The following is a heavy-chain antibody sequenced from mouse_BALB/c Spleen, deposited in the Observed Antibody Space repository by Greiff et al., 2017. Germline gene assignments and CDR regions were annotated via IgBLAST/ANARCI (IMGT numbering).Heavy chain of an antibody. CDR3: ARGGWLLPMDY. CDR1: GYSITSDYA. CDR2: ISYSGST. D-gene: IGHD2-3*01. V-gene: IGHV3-2*02. Sequence: EVQLVESGPGLVKPSQSLSLTCTVTGYSITSDYAWNWIRQFPGNKLEWMGYISYSGSTSYNPSLKSRISITRDTSKNQFFLQLNSVTTEDTATYYCARGGWLLPMDYWGQGTSVTVSS. J-gene: IGHJ4*01.